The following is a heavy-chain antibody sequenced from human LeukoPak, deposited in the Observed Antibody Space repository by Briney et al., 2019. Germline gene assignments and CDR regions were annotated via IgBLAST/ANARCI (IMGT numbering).Heavy chain of an antibody. CDR3: ARKPYSSRDFDY. J-gene: IGHJ4*02. CDR2: IWYDGSNK. D-gene: IGHD6-13*01. Sequence: GRSLRLSCAASGFTFSSYGMHWVRQAPGKGLEWVAVIWYDGSNKYYADSVKGRFTISRDNSKNTLYLQMNSLRAEDTAVYYCARKPYSSRDFDYWGQGTLVTVSS. CDR1: GFTFSSYG. V-gene: IGHV3-33*01.